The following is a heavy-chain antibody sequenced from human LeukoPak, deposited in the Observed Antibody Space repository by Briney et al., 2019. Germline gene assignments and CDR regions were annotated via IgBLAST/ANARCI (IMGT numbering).Heavy chain of an antibody. D-gene: IGHD3-3*01. CDR2: INPSGGST. J-gene: IGHJ6*03. Sequence: ASVKVSCKASGYTFTSYYMHWVRQAPGQGLEWMGIINPSGGSTSYAQKFQGRVTITRNTSISTAYMELSSLRSEDTAVYYCARSPNDFWSGYYIGYYYYYMDVWGKGTTVTVSS. CDR3: ARSPNDFWSGYYIGYYYYYMDV. CDR1: GYTFTSYY. V-gene: IGHV1-46*01.